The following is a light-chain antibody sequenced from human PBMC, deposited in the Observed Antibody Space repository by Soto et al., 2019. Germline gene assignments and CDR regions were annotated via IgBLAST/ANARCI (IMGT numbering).Light chain of an antibody. J-gene: IGLJ1*01. CDR1: SSDVGGYNY. V-gene: IGLV2-14*01. CDR2: EVT. Sequence: QSVLTQPASVSASPGQSVTISCAGTSSDVGGYNYVSWYQQRPGRAPKHMIYEVTYRPSGVSNRFSGSKSGNTASLTISGLQAEDEADYYCSSYTTSSTLVFGTGTKLTVL. CDR3: SSYTTSSTLV.